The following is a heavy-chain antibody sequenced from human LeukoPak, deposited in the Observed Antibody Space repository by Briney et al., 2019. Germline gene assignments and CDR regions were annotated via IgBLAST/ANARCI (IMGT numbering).Heavy chain of an antibody. J-gene: IGHJ4*02. CDR3: ARVYYDILTGYYPFDY. CDR2: IYYSGST. V-gene: IGHV4-59*01. D-gene: IGHD3-9*01. CDR1: GGSISSYY. Sequence: SETLSLTCTVSGGSISSYYWSWIRQPPGKGLEWIGYIYYSGSTNYNPSLKSRVTMSVDTSKNQFSLKLSSVTAADTAVYYCARVYYDILTGYYPFDYWGQGTLVTVSS.